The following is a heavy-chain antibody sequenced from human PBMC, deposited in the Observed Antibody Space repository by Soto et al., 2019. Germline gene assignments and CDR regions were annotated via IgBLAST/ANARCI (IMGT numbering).Heavy chain of an antibody. CDR3: ARGSILTGGTTMIVVVVPQFDY. CDR2: ISNDGSNK. V-gene: IGHV3-30*03. CDR1: GFSFSTYG. D-gene: IGHD3-22*01. Sequence: PGGSLRLSCAASGFSFSTYGMHWVRQAPGKGLEWVAFISNDGSNKYYADSVKGRFTISRDNAKNSLYLQMNSLRDEDTAVYYCARGSILTGGTTMIVVVVPQFDYWGQGT. J-gene: IGHJ4*02.